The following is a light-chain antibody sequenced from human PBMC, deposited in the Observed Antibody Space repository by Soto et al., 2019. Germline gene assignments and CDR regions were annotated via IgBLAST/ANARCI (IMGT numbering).Light chain of an antibody. Sequence: EIVLTQSPATLSLSPGERATLSCTASQSVSIYLAWYQQKPGQAPRLLIYDASNRATGIPARFSGSGSGTDFTLTISSLEPEDFAVYYCQQRSNWPLTFGGGTKVDIK. CDR3: QQRSNWPLT. CDR1: QSVSIY. J-gene: IGKJ4*01. V-gene: IGKV3-11*01. CDR2: DAS.